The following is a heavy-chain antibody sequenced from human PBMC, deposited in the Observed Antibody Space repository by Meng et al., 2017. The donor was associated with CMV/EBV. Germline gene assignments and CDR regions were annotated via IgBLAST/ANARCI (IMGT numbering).Heavy chain of an antibody. CDR2: ISYDGSIK. CDR3: ARELGRWALDY. CDR1: GFAFTTYA. V-gene: IGHV3-30-3*01. J-gene: IGHJ4*02. D-gene: IGHD1-26*01. Sequence: GESLKISFAVSGFAFTTYAMYWVRQAPGKGLEWVAIISYDGSIKYYADSVKGRFTISRDNSKNTLYLQMNSLRAEDTAMYYCARELGRWALDYWGQGTLVTVSS.